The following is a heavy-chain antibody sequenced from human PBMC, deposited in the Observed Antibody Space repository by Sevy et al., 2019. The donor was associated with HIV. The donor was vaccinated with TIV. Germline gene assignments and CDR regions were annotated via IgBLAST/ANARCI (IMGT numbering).Heavy chain of an antibody. CDR3: TRNYGVGAFDI. D-gene: IGHD4-17*01. V-gene: IGHV3-49*03. CDR1: GFTFGDYA. CDR2: IRSKAYGGTT. J-gene: IGHJ3*02. Sequence: GGSLRLSCTASGFTFGDYAMSWFRQAPGKGLEWVGFIRSKAYGGTTEDAASVKGRFTISRDDSKSIAYLQMNSLKTEDTAVYYCTRNYGVGAFDIWGQGTMVTVSS.